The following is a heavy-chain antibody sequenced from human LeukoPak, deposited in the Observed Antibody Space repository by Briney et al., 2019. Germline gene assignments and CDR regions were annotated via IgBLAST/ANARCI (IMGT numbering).Heavy chain of an antibody. CDR1: DFTLSNAW. V-gene: IGHV3-15*07. J-gene: IGHJ4*02. CDR3: FTEVPGGGY. D-gene: IGHD3-16*01. CDR2: IKGNSDGGTT. Sequence: GGSLRLSCAASDFTLSNAWMNWVRQAPGKGLEWVGRIKGNSDGGTTNYAAPVKGRFAISRDDSKNTLYLLMNSLKTEDTAMYYCFTEVPGGGYWGQGTLVTVSS.